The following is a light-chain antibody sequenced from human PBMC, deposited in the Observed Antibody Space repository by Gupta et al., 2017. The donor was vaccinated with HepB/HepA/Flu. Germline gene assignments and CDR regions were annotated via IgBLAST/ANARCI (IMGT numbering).Light chain of an antibody. CDR2: HVS. Sequence: QSALTQPRSVSGSPGPSVTLSCTGTSSDVGTYDSVSWYQQHPGKAPKLIIYHVSERPSGVPNRFSGSKSGNTASLTISGRQAEDEADYFCCSYAGSDTNVFGTGTKVTVL. V-gene: IGLV2-11*01. CDR3: CSYAGSDTNV. CDR1: SSDVGTYDS. J-gene: IGLJ1*01.